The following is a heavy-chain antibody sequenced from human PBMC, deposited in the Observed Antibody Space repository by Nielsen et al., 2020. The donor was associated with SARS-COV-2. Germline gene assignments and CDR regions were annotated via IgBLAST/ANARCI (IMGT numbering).Heavy chain of an antibody. CDR2: ISSYNGDT. J-gene: IGHJ5*02. Sequence: ASVKVSCKTSGFTFSYYYMHWVRQAPGQGLEWMGWISSYNGDTNYAQKFQGRVTMTTDTSTSTAYMELRSLGSDDTAVYYCARGDYGDYYWLDPWGQGTLVTVSS. CDR3: ARGDYGDYYWLDP. D-gene: IGHD4-17*01. CDR1: GFTFSYYY. V-gene: IGHV1-18*04.